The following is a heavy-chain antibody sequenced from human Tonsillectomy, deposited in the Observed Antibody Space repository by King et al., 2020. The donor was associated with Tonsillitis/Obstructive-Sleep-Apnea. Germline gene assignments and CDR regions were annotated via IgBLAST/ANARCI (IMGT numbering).Heavy chain of an antibody. V-gene: IGHV6-1*01. J-gene: IGHJ5*02. CDR3: ARDYDYYDSSGYYHTWFDP. CDR1: GDSVSSNSAA. Sequence: VQLQQSGPGLVKPSQTLSLTCAISGDSVSSNSAAWNWFRQSPSRGLEWLGRTYYRSKWYNDYEVSVKSRITINPDTSKNQFSLQLNSVTPEDTAVYYCARDYDYYDSSGYYHTWFDPWGQGTLVTVSS. D-gene: IGHD3-22*01. CDR2: TYYRSKWYN.